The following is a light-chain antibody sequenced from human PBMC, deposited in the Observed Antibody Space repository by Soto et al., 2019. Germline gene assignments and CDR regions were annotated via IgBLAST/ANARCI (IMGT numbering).Light chain of an antibody. CDR3: SSYASSSTPLYV. Sequence: QSVLTQPASVSGSPGQSITISCTGTSSDVGGHNYVSWYQQHPGKAPKLMIYDVSNRPSGVSNRFSGSKSGNTGSLTISGLQAEDEADYYCSSYASSSTPLYVFGTGTKVTVL. CDR1: SSDVGGHNY. V-gene: IGLV2-14*01. CDR2: DVS. J-gene: IGLJ1*01.